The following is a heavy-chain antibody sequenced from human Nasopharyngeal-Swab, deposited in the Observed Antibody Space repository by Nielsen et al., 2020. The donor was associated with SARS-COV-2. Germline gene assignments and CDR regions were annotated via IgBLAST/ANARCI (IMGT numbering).Heavy chain of an antibody. Sequence: SETLSLTCSVSGASISCYYWSWIRQSPGKGLEWIGYIYYSGGTDYNPSLKSRVTISLDTSKSQFSLKLNSVTAADTAVYYCARDPLYSGYESRAFDMWGQGEMVTVSS. CDR1: GASISCYY. CDR3: ARDPLYSGYESRAFDM. D-gene: IGHD5-12*01. J-gene: IGHJ3*02. V-gene: IGHV4-59*01. CDR2: IYYSGGT.